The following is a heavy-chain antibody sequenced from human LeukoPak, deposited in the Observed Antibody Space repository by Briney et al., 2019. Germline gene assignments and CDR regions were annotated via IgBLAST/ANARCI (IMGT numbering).Heavy chain of an antibody. Sequence: GGSLRLSCAASGFTFSTYSMNWVRQAPGKGLEWVSSISSSSSYIYYADSVKGRFTISRDNSKNTLYLQMNSLRAEDTAVYYCAKGQYYYDSSGYYDSYYFDYWGQGTLVTVSS. V-gene: IGHV3-21*01. CDR3: AKGQYYYDSSGYYDSYYFDY. CDR2: ISSSSSYI. J-gene: IGHJ4*02. CDR1: GFTFSTYS. D-gene: IGHD3-22*01.